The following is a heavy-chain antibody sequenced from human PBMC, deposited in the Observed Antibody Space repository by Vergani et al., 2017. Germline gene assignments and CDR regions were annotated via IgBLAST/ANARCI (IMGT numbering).Heavy chain of an antibody. CDR2: IIPILGIA. J-gene: IGHJ5*02. Sequence: QVQLVQSGAEVKKPGSSVKVSCKASGGTFSSYTISWVRQAPGQGLEWMGRIIPILGIANYAQKFQGRVTITADKSTSTAYMELSSLRAEDTAVYYCATSLLNYGPDFGFDPWGQGTLVTVSS. D-gene: IGHD4-17*01. V-gene: IGHV1-69*02. CDR1: GGTFSSYT. CDR3: ATSLLNYGPDFGFDP.